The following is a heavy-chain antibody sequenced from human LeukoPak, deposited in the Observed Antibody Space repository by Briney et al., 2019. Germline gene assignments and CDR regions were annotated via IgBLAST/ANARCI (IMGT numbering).Heavy chain of an antibody. Sequence: GGSLRLSCAASGFTFSNYAMSWVRQAPGKGLGWVSGIRGSGGSTYYADSVKGRFTISRDNSKNTLYLQMNSLRAEDTAVYYCAKGSSSYYFAFDIWGQGTMVTVSS. J-gene: IGHJ3*02. CDR1: GFTFSNYA. CDR2: IRGSGGST. D-gene: IGHD6-13*01. V-gene: IGHV3-23*01. CDR3: AKGSSSYYFAFDI.